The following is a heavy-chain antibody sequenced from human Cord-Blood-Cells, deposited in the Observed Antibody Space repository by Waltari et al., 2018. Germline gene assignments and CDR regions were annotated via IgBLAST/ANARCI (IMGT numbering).Heavy chain of an antibody. J-gene: IGHJ4*02. CDR1: GFTFSSYS. D-gene: IGHD6-13*01. V-gene: IGHV3-21*01. CDR2: ISSSSSYI. CDR3: ARVQAAAGDY. Sequence: EVQLVESGGGLVKPGGSLRPPCAASGFTFSSYSMNWVRQAPGKGLEWVSSISSSSSYIYYADSVKGRFTISRDNAKNSLYLQMNSLRAEDTAVYYCARVQAAAGDYWGQGTLVTVSS.